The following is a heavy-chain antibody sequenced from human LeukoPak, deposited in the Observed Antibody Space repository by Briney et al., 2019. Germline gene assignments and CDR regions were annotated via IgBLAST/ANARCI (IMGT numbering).Heavy chain of an antibody. D-gene: IGHD3-10*01. CDR3: ARDLDYYGSGNDY. CDR1: GFTFSRYS. CDR2: ISNRISTI. V-gene: IGHV3-48*02. Sequence: GGSLRLSCAASGFTFSRYSMNWVRQAPGKGLEWVSYISNRISTIYYADSVKGRFTISTDNAKNSLYLQMNSLRDEDTAVYYCARDLDYYGSGNDYWGQGTLVTVSS. J-gene: IGHJ4*02.